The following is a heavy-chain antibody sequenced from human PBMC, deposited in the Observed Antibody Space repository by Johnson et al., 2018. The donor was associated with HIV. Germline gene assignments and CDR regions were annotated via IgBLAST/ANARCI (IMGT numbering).Heavy chain of an antibody. D-gene: IGHD3-22*01. CDR3: AKDSSGYYTDAFDI. V-gene: IGHV3-23*04. Sequence: VLLVESGGDLVQPGGSLRLSCEASGFSFSSFAMSWVRQAPGKGLEWVSGINGGDTKTHYADSVKGRFSISRDNSGNRLFLQMDSLRAEDTAMYYCAKDSSGYYTDAFDIWGQGTMVTVSS. CDR2: INGGDTKT. J-gene: IGHJ3*02. CDR1: GFSFSSFA.